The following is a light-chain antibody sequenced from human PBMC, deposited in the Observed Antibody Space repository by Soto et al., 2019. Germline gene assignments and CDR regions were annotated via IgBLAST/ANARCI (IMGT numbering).Light chain of an antibody. CDR3: QDLSTYLST. Sequence: DVPLTQSPSFLSASVGDRVTITCRASQGISNYLAWYQERPGKVPKLLIYAASTLQSGVPSRFSGSGSGTEFTLTISSLQPEDVATYYCQDLSTYLSTFGPETKVDIK. J-gene: IGKJ3*01. CDR2: AAS. V-gene: IGKV1-9*01. CDR1: QGISNY.